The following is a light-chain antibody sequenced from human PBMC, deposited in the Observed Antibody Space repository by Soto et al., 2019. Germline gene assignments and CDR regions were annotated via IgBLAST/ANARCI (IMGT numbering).Light chain of an antibody. J-gene: IGKJ3*01. V-gene: IGKV1-39*01. CDR2: AAS. Sequence: DIQMTQSPSSLSASVGDRVTITCRASQNINSYLNWFQQKPGKAPILLIYAASSLQSGVPSRFSGSGSRADFTLTISSLQPEDFATYYCQQSYSTPSFGPGTKVDIK. CDR3: QQSYSTPS. CDR1: QNINSY.